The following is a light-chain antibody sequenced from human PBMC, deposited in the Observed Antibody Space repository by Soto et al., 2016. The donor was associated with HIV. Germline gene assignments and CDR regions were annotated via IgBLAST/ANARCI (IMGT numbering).Light chain of an antibody. Sequence: DIQLTQSPSFLSASVGDRVSITCRASQGINNYLAWYHQKPGEAPKLLIYAASTLQSGVPLRFSGSGSGTEFTLTISSLQPEDFATYFCQQYKNYPLTFGGGTKVEIK. CDR2: AAS. J-gene: IGKJ4*01. CDR1: QGINNY. V-gene: IGKV1-9*01. CDR3: QQYKNYPLT.